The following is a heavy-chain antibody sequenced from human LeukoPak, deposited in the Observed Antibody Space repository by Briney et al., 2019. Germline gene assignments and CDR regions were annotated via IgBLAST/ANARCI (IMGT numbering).Heavy chain of an antibody. V-gene: IGHV4-39*01. Sequence: SETLSLTCTVSGGSISSSSYYWGWIRQPPGKGLEWIGSIYYSGSTYYNPSLESRVTISVDTSKDQFSLKLSSVTAADTAVYYCARHPASRDGYNLRSGYFDYWGQGTLVTVSS. CDR1: GGSISSSSYY. CDR3: ARHPASRDGYNLRSGYFDY. CDR2: IYYSGST. D-gene: IGHD5-24*01. J-gene: IGHJ4*02.